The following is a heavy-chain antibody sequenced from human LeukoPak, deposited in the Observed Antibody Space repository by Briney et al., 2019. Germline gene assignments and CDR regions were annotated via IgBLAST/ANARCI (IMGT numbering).Heavy chain of an antibody. CDR2: ISSSSYI. CDR3: ARDPLGKKFAVTTRWFDP. J-gene: IGHJ5*02. V-gene: IGHV3-21*01. D-gene: IGHD4-17*01. Sequence: GGSLRLSCAASGFTFSSYSMNWVRQAPGKGLEWVSSISSSSYIYYADSVKGRFTISRDNAKNSLYLQMNSLRAEDTAVYYCARDPLGKKFAVTTRWFDPWGQGTLVTVSS. CDR1: GFTFSSYS.